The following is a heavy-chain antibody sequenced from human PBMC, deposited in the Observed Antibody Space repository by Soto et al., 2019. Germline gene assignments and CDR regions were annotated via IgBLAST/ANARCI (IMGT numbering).Heavy chain of an antibody. Sequence: PGGSLRLSCAVSGFTFSSFWMSWVRQAPGKGLEWVATIKQDGSEKYYVDSVKGRFTISRDNTENSLYLHMNSLSAEETAVYFCARDVGYDYVNWGQGTLVTV. V-gene: IGHV3-7*01. CDR1: GFTFSSFW. CDR2: IKQDGSEK. D-gene: IGHD5-12*01. CDR3: ARDVGYDYVN. J-gene: IGHJ4*02.